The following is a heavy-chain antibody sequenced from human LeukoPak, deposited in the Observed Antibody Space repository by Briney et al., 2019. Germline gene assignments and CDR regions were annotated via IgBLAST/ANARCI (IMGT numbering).Heavy chain of an antibody. Sequence: PSETLSLTCAVYGGSFSGNYWSWIRQPPGKGLEWIGDINHSGTTNYSPSLKSRVTISVDRSKNQFSLKLSSVTAADTAVYYCARHDILTYYYYMDVWGKGTTVTISS. V-gene: IGHV4-34*01. CDR2: INHSGTT. J-gene: IGHJ6*03. CDR3: ARHDILTYYYYMDV. CDR1: GGSFSGNY. D-gene: IGHD3-9*01.